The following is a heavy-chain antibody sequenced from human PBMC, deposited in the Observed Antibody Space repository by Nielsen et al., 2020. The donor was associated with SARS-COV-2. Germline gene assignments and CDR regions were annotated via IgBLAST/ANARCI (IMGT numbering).Heavy chain of an antibody. Sequence: GESLKISCAASGFTFSDYYMSWIRQAPGKGLEWVSYISSSGSTIYYADSVKGRFTISRDNAKNSLYLQMNSLRAEDTAVYYCARDNYYGSGSYYKFFYYYGMDVWGQGTTVTVSS. CDR1: GFTFSDYY. V-gene: IGHV3-11*04. J-gene: IGHJ6*02. D-gene: IGHD3-10*01. CDR2: ISSSGSTI. CDR3: ARDNYYGSGSYYKFFYYYGMDV.